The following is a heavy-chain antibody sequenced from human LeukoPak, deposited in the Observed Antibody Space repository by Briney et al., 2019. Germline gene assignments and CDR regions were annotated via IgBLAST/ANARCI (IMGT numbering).Heavy chain of an antibody. CDR1: GFTFNTFA. V-gene: IGHV3-23*01. J-gene: IGHJ4*02. Sequence: GGSLRLSCAASGFTFNTFAMSWVRQAPGRGLEWLSSISSSGEFTYYVDSLKGRFTISRDNSKNTLYLQMSRLTADDTAVYYCSKDRPNYYHSSGSYYKRSGDYWGQGTLVTVSS. CDR2: ISSSGEFT. CDR3: SKDRPNYYHSSGSYYKRSGDY. D-gene: IGHD3-22*01.